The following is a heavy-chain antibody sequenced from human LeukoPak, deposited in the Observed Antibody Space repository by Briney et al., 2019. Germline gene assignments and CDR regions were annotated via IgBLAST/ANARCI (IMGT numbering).Heavy chain of an antibody. D-gene: IGHD3-10*01. CDR3: ARAPPLYYSGSGSSSWFDP. V-gene: IGHV3-23*01. J-gene: IGHJ5*02. Sequence: GSLRLSCAASGFTFSSYPMSWVRQTPGKGLEWVSSISGSGGSTYYADSVKGRFTISRDNSKNTLYLQMNGLRTEDTALYHCARAPPLYYSGSGSSSWFDPWGQGTLVTVSS. CDR2: ISGSGGST. CDR1: GFTFSSYP.